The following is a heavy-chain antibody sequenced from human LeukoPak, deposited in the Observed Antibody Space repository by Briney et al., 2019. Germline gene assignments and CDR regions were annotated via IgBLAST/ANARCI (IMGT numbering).Heavy chain of an antibody. D-gene: IGHD3-22*01. CDR1: GYTFTSYD. CDR3: AREDFYDSGSNDY. CDR2: MNPNSGIT. J-gene: IGHJ4*02. V-gene: IGHV1-8*03. Sequence: LRASVKVSCKASGYTFTSYDINWVRQATGQGLEWMGWMNPNSGITAYAQKFQGRVTITRNTSISTAYMELSSLRSEDTAVYYCAREDFYDSGSNDYWGQGTLVTVSS.